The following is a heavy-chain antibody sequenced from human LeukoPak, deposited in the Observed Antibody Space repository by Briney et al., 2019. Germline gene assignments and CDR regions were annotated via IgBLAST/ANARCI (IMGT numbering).Heavy chain of an antibody. Sequence: GASVKVSCKASGGTFSSYAISWVRQAPGKGLEWMGGFDPEDGETIYAQKFQGRATMTEDTSTDTAYMELSSLRSEDTAVYYCATDSTGSSWYRDWFDPWGQGTLVTVSS. J-gene: IGHJ5*02. CDR1: GGTFSSYA. CDR3: ATDSTGSSWYRDWFDP. V-gene: IGHV1-24*01. D-gene: IGHD6-13*01. CDR2: FDPEDGET.